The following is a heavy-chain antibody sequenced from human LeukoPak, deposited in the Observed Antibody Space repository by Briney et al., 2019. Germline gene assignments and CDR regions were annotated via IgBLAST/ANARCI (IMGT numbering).Heavy chain of an antibody. CDR3: ARQHSSSPRGDAFDI. CDR2: IYSSGST. CDR1: GGSISSYY. V-gene: IGHV4-59*08. D-gene: IGHD6-13*01. Sequence: SETLSLTCTVSGGSISSYYWSWIRQSPGKGLEWIGHIYSSGSTNYNPSLKSRVTISVDTSKNQFSLKLSSVTAADTAVYYCARQHSSSPRGDAFDIWGQGTMVTVSS. J-gene: IGHJ3*02.